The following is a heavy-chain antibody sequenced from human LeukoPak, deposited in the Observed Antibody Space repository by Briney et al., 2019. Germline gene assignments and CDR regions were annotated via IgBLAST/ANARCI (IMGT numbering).Heavy chain of an antibody. Sequence: GASVKVSCKASGYTFTDYYMHWVRQAPGQGLEWMGWINPHRFITNHAQKFQGRITMTRDTSINTAYMELSGLTSDDTAVYYCARAQYFYGSGSKNWFDPWGQGTMVTVSS. CDR2: INPHRFIT. CDR3: ARAQYFYGSGSKNWFDP. D-gene: IGHD3-10*01. J-gene: IGHJ5*02. V-gene: IGHV1-2*02. CDR1: GYTFTDYY.